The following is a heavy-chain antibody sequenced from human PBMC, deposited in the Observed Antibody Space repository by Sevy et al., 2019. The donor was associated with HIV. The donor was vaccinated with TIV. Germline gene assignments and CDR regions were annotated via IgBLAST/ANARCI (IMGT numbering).Heavy chain of an antibody. D-gene: IGHD3-16*01. J-gene: IGHJ4*02. CDR2: IYAGGST. Sequence: GRSLRLSCAASGFAVSSNYMSWVRQAPGKGLEWVSVIYAGGSTYYADSVKGRFTISRDNSKNTVYLQMNSLRAEDTAVYYCARDHYDSLWGSYWYYFDYWGQGTLVTVSS. CDR3: ARDHYDSLWGSYWYYFDY. CDR1: GFAVSSNY. V-gene: IGHV3-53*01.